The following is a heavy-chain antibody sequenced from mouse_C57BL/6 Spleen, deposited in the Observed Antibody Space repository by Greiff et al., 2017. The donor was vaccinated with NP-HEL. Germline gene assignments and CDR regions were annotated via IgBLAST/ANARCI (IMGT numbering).Heavy chain of an antibody. CDR1: GYTFTDYN. CDR2: INPNNGGT. D-gene: IGHD1-1*01. V-gene: IGHV1-22*01. J-gene: IGHJ3*01. CDR3: ARPYYYGSSYAWFAY. Sequence: EVQLQQSGPELVKPGASVKMSCKASGYTFTDYNMHWVKQSPGKSLEWIGYINPNNGGTSYNQKFKGKATLTVNKSSSTAYMELRSLTSGDSAVYYCARPYYYGSSYAWFAYWGQGTLVTVSA.